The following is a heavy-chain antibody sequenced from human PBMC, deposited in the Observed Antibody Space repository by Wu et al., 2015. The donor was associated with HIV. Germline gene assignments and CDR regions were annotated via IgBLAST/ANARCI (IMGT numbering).Heavy chain of an antibody. CDR2: ISAYNGNT. D-gene: IGHD3-22*01. J-gene: IGHJ3*02. Sequence: QVQLVQSGAEVKKPGAAVKVSCKASGYIFMKYGVSWVRQAPGQGLEWMGWISAYNGNTNYAQKLQGRVTMTTDTSTSTAYMELRSLRSDDTAVYYCARVFGYDSSVSDAFDIWGQGTMVTVSS. CDR1: GYIFMKYG. V-gene: IGHV1-18*01. CDR3: ARVFGYDSSVSDAFDI.